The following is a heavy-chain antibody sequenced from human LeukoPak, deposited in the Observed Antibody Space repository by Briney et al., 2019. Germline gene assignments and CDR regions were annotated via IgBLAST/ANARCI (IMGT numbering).Heavy chain of an antibody. V-gene: IGHV6-1*01. D-gene: IGHD6-13*01. Sequence: PSQTLSLTCAISGDSVSSNSAAWNWIRQSPSRGLEWLGRTYYRSKWYNDYAVSVKSRVTINPDTSKNQFSLQLNSVTPEDTAVYYCARDSGSWYSNWFDPWGQGTLVTVSS. J-gene: IGHJ5*02. CDR2: TYYRSKWYN. CDR1: GDSVSSNSAA. CDR3: ARDSGSWYSNWFDP.